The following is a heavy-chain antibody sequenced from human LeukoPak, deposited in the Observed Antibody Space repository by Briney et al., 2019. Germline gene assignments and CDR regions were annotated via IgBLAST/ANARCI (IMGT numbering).Heavy chain of an antibody. CDR3: ARARNVDY. Sequence: GGSLRLSCAASGFTFSSYSMNWVRQAPGKGLEWVSYISSGSSTIYYADSVKGRFTISRDNAKNSLYLQMNSLRAEDTAVYYCARARNVDYWGQGTLVTVSS. J-gene: IGHJ4*02. CDR1: GFTFSSYS. V-gene: IGHV3-48*01. CDR2: ISSGSSTI.